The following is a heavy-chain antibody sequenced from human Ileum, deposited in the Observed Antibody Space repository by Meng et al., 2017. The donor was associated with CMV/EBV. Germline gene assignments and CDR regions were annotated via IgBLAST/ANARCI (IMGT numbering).Heavy chain of an antibody. V-gene: IGHV3-9*01. CDR3: AKDSRELLWFGDWDAFDI. J-gene: IGHJ3*02. CDR2: ISWNSGSI. D-gene: IGHD3-10*01. Sequence: SLKISCAASGFTFDGYAMHWVRQAPGKGLEWVSGISWNSGSIGYADSVKGRFTISRDNAKNSLYLQMNSLRAEDTALYYCAKDSRELLWFGDWDAFDIWGQGTMVTVSS. CDR1: GFTFDGYA.